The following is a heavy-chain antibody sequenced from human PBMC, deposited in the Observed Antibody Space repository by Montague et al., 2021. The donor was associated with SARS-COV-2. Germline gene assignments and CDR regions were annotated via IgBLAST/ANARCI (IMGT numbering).Heavy chain of an antibody. D-gene: IGHD3-10*01. CDR3: ARHGPNDYYHSRYFDL. CDR2: IFYDGST. CDR1: GDSMSSGTYY. Sequence: SETLSLTCTVSGDSMSSGTYYWGWIRQPPGKGLEWIGSIFYDGSTYYNPSLKSRVTISVDTSKNQFSLNLSSVTAADTAVYYCARHGPNDYYHSRYFDLWGRGTLVTVSS. J-gene: IGHJ2*01. V-gene: IGHV4-39*01.